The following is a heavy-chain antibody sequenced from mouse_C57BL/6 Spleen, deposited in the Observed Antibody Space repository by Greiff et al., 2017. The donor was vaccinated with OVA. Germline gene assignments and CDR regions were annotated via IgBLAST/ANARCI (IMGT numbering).Heavy chain of an antibody. D-gene: IGHD2-4*01. J-gene: IGHJ3*01. CDR3: AREGGDYDEWFAY. V-gene: IGHV1-64*01. CDR1: GYTFTSYW. Sequence: QVQLKQPGAELVKPGASVKLSCKASGYTFTSYWMHWVKQRPGQGLEWIGMIHPNSGSTNYNEKFKSKATLTVDKSSSTAYMQLSSLTSEDSAVYYCAREGGDYDEWFAYWGQGTLVTVSA. CDR2: IHPNSGST.